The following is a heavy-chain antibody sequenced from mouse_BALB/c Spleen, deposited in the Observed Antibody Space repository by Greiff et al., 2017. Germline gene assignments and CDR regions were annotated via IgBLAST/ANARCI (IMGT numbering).Heavy chain of an antibody. J-gene: IGHJ2*01. V-gene: IGHV14-3*02. CDR3: ARLAYGSSLDY. D-gene: IGHD1-1*01. Sequence: EVQLQQSGAELVKPGASVKLSCTASGFNIKDTYMHWVKQRPEQGLEWIGRIDPANGNTKYDPKFQGKATITADTSSNTAYLQLSSLTSEDTAVYYCARLAYGSSLDYWGQGTTLTVSS. CDR2: IDPANGNT. CDR1: GFNIKDTY.